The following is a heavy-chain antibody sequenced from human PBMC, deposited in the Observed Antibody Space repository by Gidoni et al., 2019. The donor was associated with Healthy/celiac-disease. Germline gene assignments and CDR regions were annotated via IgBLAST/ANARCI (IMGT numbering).Heavy chain of an antibody. CDR2: ISGSGGST. D-gene: IGHD6-13*01. CDR1: GFTFSSYA. V-gene: IGHV3-23*01. J-gene: IGHJ4*02. CDR3: AKDQADSSSWYVSTFDY. Sequence: EVQLLESGGGLVQPGGSLRLSCAASGFTFSSYAMSWVRQAPGKGLEWVSAISGSGGSTYYADSVKGRFTISRDNSKNTLYLQMNSLRAEDTAVYYCAKDQADSSSWYVSTFDYWGQGTLVTVSS.